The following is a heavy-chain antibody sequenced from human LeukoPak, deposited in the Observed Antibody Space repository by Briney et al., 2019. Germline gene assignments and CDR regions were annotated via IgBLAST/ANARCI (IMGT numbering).Heavy chain of an antibody. CDR1: GGSMSSENEY. D-gene: IGHD2-15*01. CDR2: IYTSGST. Sequence: SETLSLTCSVSGGSMSSENEYWGWIRQTPGKGLEWIGRIYTSGSTNYNPSLKSRVTMSVDTSKNQFSLKLSSVTAADTAVYYCARVKLLGDDAFDIWGQGTMVTVSS. V-gene: IGHV4-4*07. CDR3: ARVKLLGDDAFDI. J-gene: IGHJ3*02.